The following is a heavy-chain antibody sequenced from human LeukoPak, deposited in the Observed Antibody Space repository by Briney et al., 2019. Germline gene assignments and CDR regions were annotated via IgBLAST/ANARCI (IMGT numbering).Heavy chain of an antibody. V-gene: IGHV4-34*01. D-gene: IGHD6-13*01. CDR1: GGSFSGYY. J-gene: IGHJ6*03. Sequence: SETLSLTCAVYGGSFSGYYWSWIRQPPGKGLGWIGEINHSGSTNYNPSLKSRVTISVDTSKNQFSLKLSSVTAADTAVYYCARGPRRYSSRYPYYYYYMDVWGKGTTVTVSS. CDR2: INHSGST. CDR3: ARGPRRYSSRYPYYYYYMDV.